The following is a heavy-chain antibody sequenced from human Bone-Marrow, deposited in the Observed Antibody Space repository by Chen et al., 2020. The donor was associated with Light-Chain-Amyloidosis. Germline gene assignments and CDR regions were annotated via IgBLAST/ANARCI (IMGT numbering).Heavy chain of an antibody. V-gene: IGHV3-74*02. D-gene: IGHD1-20*01. CDR1: GFSLRSYW. Sequence: EVQLLESGGGLIQPGGSLRLSCAASGFSLRSYWMHWVRQVPGKGLVWVSRINGDGGWTNYAGSVKGRVTISKDNAKNTLYLQMNYLSAEDTAVYYCAREKITGPRQSDALDIWGQGTMVTVSS. CDR2: INGDGGWT. J-gene: IGHJ3*02. CDR3: AREKITGPRQSDALDI.